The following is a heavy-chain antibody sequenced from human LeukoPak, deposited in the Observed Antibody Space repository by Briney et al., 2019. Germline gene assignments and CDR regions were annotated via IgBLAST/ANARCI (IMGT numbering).Heavy chain of an antibody. CDR3: AKDFRIGYTAHFDY. J-gene: IGHJ4*02. D-gene: IGHD2-2*02. CDR1: GYKLRSDA. CDR2: IYENGGTT. V-gene: IGHV3-23*01. Sequence: SGGSLRLSCVGSGYKLRSDAMSWVRQAPEKGVEFVSGIYENGGTTYYADSVKGRFSISRDNSKNTLYLQMDSLRGEDTAVYYCAKDFRIGYTAHFDYWGQGALVTVSS.